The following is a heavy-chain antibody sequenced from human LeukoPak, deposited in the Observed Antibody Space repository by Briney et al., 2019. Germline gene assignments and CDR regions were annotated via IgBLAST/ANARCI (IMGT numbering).Heavy chain of an antibody. CDR1: GGSISSGGYS. CDR2: IYHSGST. J-gene: IGHJ4*02. CDR3: ARGFGVADLVH. Sequence: SETLSLTCAVSGGSISSGGYSWSWIRQPPGKGLEWIGYIYHSGSTYYNPSLKSRVTISVDRSKNQFSLKLSSVTAADTAVYYCARGFGVADLVHWGQGTLVTVSS. V-gene: IGHV4-30-2*01. D-gene: IGHD6-19*01.